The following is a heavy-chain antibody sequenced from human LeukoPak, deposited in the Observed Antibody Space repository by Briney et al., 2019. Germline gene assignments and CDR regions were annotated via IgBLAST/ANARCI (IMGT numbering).Heavy chain of an antibody. CDR1: GGSIGSGSYY. Sequence: SQTLSLTCTVSGGSIGSGSYYWSWIRQPAGKGLEWIGRIYTSGSTNYNPSLKSRVTISVDTSKNQFSLKLSSVTAADTAVYYCARDRWLQYYYYYMDVWGKGTTVTVSS. J-gene: IGHJ6*03. D-gene: IGHD5-12*01. CDR3: ARDRWLQYYYYYMDV. V-gene: IGHV4-61*02. CDR2: IYTSGST.